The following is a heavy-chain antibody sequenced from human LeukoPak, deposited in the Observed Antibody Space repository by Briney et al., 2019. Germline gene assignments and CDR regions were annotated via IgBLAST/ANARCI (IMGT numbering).Heavy chain of an antibody. CDR2: IIPIFGTA. V-gene: IGHV1-69*01. D-gene: IGHD2-8*01. CDR1: GGTFSSYA. J-gene: IGHJ4*02. Sequence: SVKVSCKASGGTFSSYAISWVRQAPGQGLEWMGGIIPIFGTANYAQKFQGRVTITADESTSAAYMELSSLRSEDTAVYYCARNGQPHGGEFDYWGQGALVTVSS. CDR3: ARNGQPHGGEFDY.